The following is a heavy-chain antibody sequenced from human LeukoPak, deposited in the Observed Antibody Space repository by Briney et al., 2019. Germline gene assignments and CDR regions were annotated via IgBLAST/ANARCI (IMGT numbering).Heavy chain of an antibody. V-gene: IGHV3-74*01. CDR2: ISNDGRST. D-gene: IGHD3-16*01. J-gene: IGHJ5*02. Sequence: GGSLRLSCAASGFTFSSYWMHWIRQAPGKGLVCVSRISNDGRSTIYADSVKGRFTISRDNGKNTVLLQMNSLRVEDTAVYYCVRGGSDYEYSGASWGQGTLVTVSS. CDR3: VRGGSDYEYSGAS. CDR1: GFTFSSYW.